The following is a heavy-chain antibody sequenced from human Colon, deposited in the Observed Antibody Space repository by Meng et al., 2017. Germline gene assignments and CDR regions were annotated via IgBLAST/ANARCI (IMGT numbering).Heavy chain of an antibody. J-gene: IGHJ4*02. Sequence: QVQLQQSGPGLVKPSQTLSFTCVIPGGSVSSNTAAWNWIRQSPSRGLEWLGRTYYRSKWYNEYAVSVKSRMTFNADTSKNQVSLQVNSVTPEDTAVYYCARDHGYSYGLPLDYWGQGILVTVSS. V-gene: IGHV6-1*01. CDR2: TYYRSKWYN. CDR3: ARDHGYSYGLPLDY. D-gene: IGHD5-18*01. CDR1: GGSVSSNTAA.